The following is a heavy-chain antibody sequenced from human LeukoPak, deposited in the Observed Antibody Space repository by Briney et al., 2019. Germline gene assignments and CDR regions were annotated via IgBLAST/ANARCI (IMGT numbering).Heavy chain of an antibody. D-gene: IGHD6-19*01. Sequence: GASAKVSCKASGYTFTSYGISWVRQAPGQGLEWMGWISAYNGNTNYAQKLQGRVTMTTDTSTSTAYMELRSLRSDDTAVYYCARDLNPYSSGWADYFDYWGQGTLVTVSS. V-gene: IGHV1-18*01. CDR1: GYTFTSYG. J-gene: IGHJ4*02. CDR2: ISAYNGNT. CDR3: ARDLNPYSSGWADYFDY.